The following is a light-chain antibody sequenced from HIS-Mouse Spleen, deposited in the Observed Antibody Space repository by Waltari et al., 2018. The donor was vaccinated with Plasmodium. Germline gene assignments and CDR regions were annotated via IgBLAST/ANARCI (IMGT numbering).Light chain of an antibody. V-gene: IGLV2-14*03. Sequence: QSALTQPASVSGSPGQSITISCTGTRSDVGGYNYFPWYQQHPGKAPKLMIYDVSNRPSGVSNRFSGSKSGNTASLTISGLQAEDEADYYCSSYTSSSTLYVVFGGGTKLTVL. CDR2: DVS. J-gene: IGLJ2*01. CDR1: RSDVGGYNY. CDR3: SSYTSSSTLYVV.